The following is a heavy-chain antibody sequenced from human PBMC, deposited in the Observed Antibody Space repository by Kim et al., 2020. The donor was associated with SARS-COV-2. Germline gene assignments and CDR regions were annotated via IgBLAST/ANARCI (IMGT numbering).Heavy chain of an antibody. J-gene: IGHJ6*02. CDR1: GGSISSYY. CDR3: ARDGIAAALVGYYGMDV. CDR2: IYYSGST. Sequence: SETLSLTCTVPGGSISSYYWSWIRQPPGKGLEWIGYIYYSGSTNYNPSLKSRVTISVDTSKNQFSLKLSSVTAADTAVYYCARDGIAAALVGYYGMDVWGQGTTVTVSS. D-gene: IGHD6-13*01. V-gene: IGHV4-59*01.